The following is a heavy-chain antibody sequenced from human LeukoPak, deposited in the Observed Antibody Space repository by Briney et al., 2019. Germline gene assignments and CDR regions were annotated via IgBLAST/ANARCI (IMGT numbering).Heavy chain of an antibody. D-gene: IGHD1-14*01. CDR2: IGPTGSDR. J-gene: IGHJ4*02. CDR3: ATETNGRHYDY. CDR1: GLTFSTSG. V-gene: IGHV3-21*06. Sequence: GGSLRLXCTASGLTFSTSGFNWVRQAPGKGLEWVASIGPTGSDRYHADSIKGRFTISRDNANNFLYLQMNSLRAEDTAVYYCATETNGRHYDYWGQGTLLTVSS.